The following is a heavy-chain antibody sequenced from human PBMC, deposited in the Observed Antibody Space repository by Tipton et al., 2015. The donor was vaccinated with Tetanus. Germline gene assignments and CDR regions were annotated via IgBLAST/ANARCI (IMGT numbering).Heavy chain of an antibody. Sequence: LRLSCTVSGGSINSPDYSWGWIRQPPGKGLEWIGYIYQSGSTSYNPSLATRVTITADKSKYQFSLNLRSVTAADTAVYYCARDRGQQFVSDWFDPWGQGTLVTVSS. CDR2: IYQSGST. CDR3: ARDRGQQFVSDWFDP. J-gene: IGHJ5*02. D-gene: IGHD6-6*01. CDR1: GGSINSPDYS. V-gene: IGHV4-30-2*01.